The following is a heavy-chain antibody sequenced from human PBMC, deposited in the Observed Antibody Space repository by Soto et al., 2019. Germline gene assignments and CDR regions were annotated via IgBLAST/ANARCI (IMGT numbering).Heavy chain of an antibody. CDR3: ARGLYSGYLPLDY. D-gene: IGHD3-22*01. V-gene: IGHV1-69*13. Sequence: GASVKVSCKASGGTFSIYAISWVRQAPGQGLEWMGGIIPIFGTANYAQKFQGRVTITADESTSTAYMELSSLRSEDTAVYYCARGLYSGYLPLDYWGQGTLVTVSS. CDR1: GGTFSIYA. CDR2: IIPIFGTA. J-gene: IGHJ4*02.